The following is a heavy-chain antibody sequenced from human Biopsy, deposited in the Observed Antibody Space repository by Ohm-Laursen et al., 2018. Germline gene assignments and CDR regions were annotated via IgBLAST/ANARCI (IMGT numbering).Heavy chain of an antibody. J-gene: IGHJ3*02. CDR3: ARGTGKYYVYGAFDI. CDR1: GASMTGYL. CDR2: IYTIGDT. Sequence: SDTLSLTCPVSGASMTGYLWTWVRQPAGKGLEWIGHIYTIGDTTYNPSLESRVTMSVDTSKNQFSLKLRSVTAADTAVYYCARGTGKYYVYGAFDIWGQGTMVTVSS. D-gene: IGHD3/OR15-3a*01. V-gene: IGHV4-4*07.